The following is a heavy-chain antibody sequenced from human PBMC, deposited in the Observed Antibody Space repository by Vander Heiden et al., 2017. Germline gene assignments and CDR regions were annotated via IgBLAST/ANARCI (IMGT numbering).Heavy chain of an antibody. V-gene: IGHV3-21*01. CDR2: ISSSSSYI. D-gene: IGHD2-15*01. J-gene: IGHJ4*02. CDR1: GFTFSSYS. Sequence: EVQLVESGGGLVKPGGSLRLSWAASGFTFSSYSMNWVRQAPGKGLEWVSSISSSSSYIYYADSVKGRFTISRDNAKNSLYLQMNSLRAEDTAVYYCARGRDCSGGSCYVMGYWGQGTLVTVSS. CDR3: ARGRDCSGGSCYVMGY.